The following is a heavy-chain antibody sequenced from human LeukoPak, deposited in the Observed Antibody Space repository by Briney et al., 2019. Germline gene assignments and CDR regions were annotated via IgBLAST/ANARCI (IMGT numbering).Heavy chain of an antibody. V-gene: IGHV3-23*01. CDR2: ISGSDGST. D-gene: IGHD1-26*01. J-gene: IGHJ4*02. CDR1: GFTFSSYA. Sequence: GGSLRLSCAASGFTFSSYAMSWVRQAPGKGLEWVSGISGSDGSTYYAESVKGRFTISRDNSKNTLYVQTNSLRAEDTAVYYCAKDHEYSGSQPYYFDYWGQGTLVTVSS. CDR3: AKDHEYSGSQPYYFDY.